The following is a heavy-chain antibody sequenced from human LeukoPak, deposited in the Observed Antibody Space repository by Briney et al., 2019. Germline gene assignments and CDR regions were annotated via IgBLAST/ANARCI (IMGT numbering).Heavy chain of an antibody. CDR3: ARVGTGGTYLPWGAFDL. V-gene: IGHV3-64*01. CDR1: GFTFSSYA. CDR2: ISSNGAST. D-gene: IGHD1-26*01. Sequence: GGSLRLSCAASGFTFSSYAMHWVRQAPGKGLEYVSVISSNGASTYYANSVKGRFTISRDNSKNTLYLQMGGLRTEDMAVYFCARVGTGGTYLPWGAFDLWGQGTMVTVSS. J-gene: IGHJ3*01.